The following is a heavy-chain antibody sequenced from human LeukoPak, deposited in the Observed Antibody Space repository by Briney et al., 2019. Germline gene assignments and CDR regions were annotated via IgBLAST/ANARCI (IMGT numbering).Heavy chain of an antibody. CDR1: GDSISSYY. D-gene: IGHD2-2*01. CDR3: ARGSQTHCSTTSCHSWFDP. J-gene: IGHJ5*02. V-gene: IGHV4-59*01. Sequence: PSETLSLTCIVSGDSISSYYWNWIRQPPGKGLEWIGYIFHSGITNYKPSLKRRVTISLDTSKNQFSLKLSSVTAADTAVYYCARGSQTHCSTTSCHSWFDPWGQGTLVTVSS. CDR2: IFHSGIT.